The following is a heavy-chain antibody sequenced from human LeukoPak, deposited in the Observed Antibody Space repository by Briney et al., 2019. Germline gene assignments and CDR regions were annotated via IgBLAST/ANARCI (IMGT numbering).Heavy chain of an antibody. Sequence: PSETLSLTCAVYGGSFSGYYWSWIRQPPGKGLKWIGEINHSGSTNYNPSLKSRVTISVDTSKNQFSLKLSSVTAADTAVYYCARKSVDTAMVTALSHWGQGTLVTVSS. D-gene: IGHD5-18*01. J-gene: IGHJ4*02. V-gene: IGHV4-34*01. CDR2: INHSGST. CDR3: ARKSVDTAMVTALSH. CDR1: GGSFSGYY.